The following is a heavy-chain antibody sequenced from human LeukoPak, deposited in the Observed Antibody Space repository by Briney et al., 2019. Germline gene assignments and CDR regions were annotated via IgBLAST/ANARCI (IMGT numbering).Heavy chain of an antibody. J-gene: IGHJ4*02. CDR1: GYTFTSYG. CDR3: ARVWSIAATPPHYFDY. V-gene: IGHV1-18*01. D-gene: IGHD6-6*01. CDR2: ISAYNGNT. Sequence: ASVKVSCKASGYTFTSYGISWVRQAPGQGLEWMGWISAYNGNTNYAQKLQGRVTMTTDTSTSTAYMELRSLRSDDTAVYYCARVWSIAATPPHYFDYWGQGTLVTVSS.